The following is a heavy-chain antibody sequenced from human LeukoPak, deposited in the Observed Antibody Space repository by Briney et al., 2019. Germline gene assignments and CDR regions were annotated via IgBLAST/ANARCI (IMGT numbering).Heavy chain of an antibody. Sequence: GGGLVQPGGCLRLSCAASGLSFSNNWMSWVRQAPGKGLEWVGRTRNKANSYTTEYAASVKGRFTISRDDSKNSLYLQMNNLITEDTAVYYCTRSYSQHGSQYYFDYWGLGTLVTISS. V-gene: IGHV3-72*01. J-gene: IGHJ4*02. CDR3: TRSYSQHGSQYYFDY. CDR2: TRNKANSYTT. D-gene: IGHD5-18*01. CDR1: GLSFSNNW.